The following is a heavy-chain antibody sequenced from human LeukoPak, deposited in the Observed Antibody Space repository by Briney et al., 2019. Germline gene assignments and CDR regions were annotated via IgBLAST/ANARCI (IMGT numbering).Heavy chain of an antibody. V-gene: IGHV3-15*01. CDR3: TGVSRSSWYDY. J-gene: IGHJ4*02. CDR2: IKSKTDGGTP. CDR1: GFTFSNAW. D-gene: IGHD6-13*01. Sequence: PGVSLRLSCAASGFTFSNAWMSWVRQAPGEGREWVSRIKSKTDGGTPDYAAPVKGRFTISRDDSKNSLYLQMNSLKTEDTAVYYCTGVSRSSWYDYWGQGTLVTVSP.